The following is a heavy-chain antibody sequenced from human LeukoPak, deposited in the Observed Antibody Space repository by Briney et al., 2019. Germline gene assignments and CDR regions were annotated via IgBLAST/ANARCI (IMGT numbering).Heavy chain of an antibody. D-gene: IGHD1-26*01. CDR2: IYYSGST. Sequence: SETLSLTCTVSGGSISSYYWSWIRQPPGKGLEWIGYIYYSGSTNYNPSLKSRVTISVDTSKNQFSLKLSSVTAADTAVYYCATNRVGTYDRPFDIWGQGTMVTVSS. V-gene: IGHV4-59*01. J-gene: IGHJ3*02. CDR3: ATNRVGTYDRPFDI. CDR1: GGSISSYY.